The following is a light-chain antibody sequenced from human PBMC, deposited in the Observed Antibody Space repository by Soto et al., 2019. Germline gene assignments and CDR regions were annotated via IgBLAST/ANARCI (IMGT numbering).Light chain of an antibody. CDR1: QRIRTW. CDR2: KAS. J-gene: IGKJ4*01. CDR3: QQFNSFT. V-gene: IGKV1-5*03. Sequence: DIQMTQSPSNLTASVGDRITINCRASQRIRTWLAWYQQKPGEAPRLLIYKASTLASGVPSRFSVSGSGTEFSLTISSLQPDDFATYHCQQFNSFTFGGGTKVEIK.